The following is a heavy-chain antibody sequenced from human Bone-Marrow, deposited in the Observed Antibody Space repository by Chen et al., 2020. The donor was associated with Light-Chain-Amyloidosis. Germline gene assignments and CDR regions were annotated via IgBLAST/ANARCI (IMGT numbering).Heavy chain of an antibody. CDR1: GYTFPNYW. CDR2: IYPDHPDA. D-gene: IGHD5-12*01. J-gene: IGHJ4*02. CDR3: ARRRDGYNIDY. V-gene: IGHV5-51*01. Sequence: EVQLEQSGPEVKKPGGSLKISCKGSGYTFPNYWIGWVRQMPGKGLDRMGVIYPDHPDAIYSTSYEGQVTSSADKANTTADLQRRTLNASDTAMDYCARRRDGYNIDYWGQGTLVPVSS.